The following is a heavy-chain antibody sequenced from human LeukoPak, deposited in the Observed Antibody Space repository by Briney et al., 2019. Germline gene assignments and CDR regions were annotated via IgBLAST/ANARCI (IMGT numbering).Heavy chain of an antibody. Sequence: SQTLSLTCTVSGGPIRRGDYSWNWLRQHPGKGLEWIGYIYYSGSTYYNPSLTSRVTMSVDTSKNQFSLKLSSVSAADTAIYYCARDHTETSSLNFRNYYYYGMDIWGQGTTVLVSS. CDR3: ARDHTETSSLNFRNYYYYGMDI. J-gene: IGHJ6*02. V-gene: IGHV4-31*03. D-gene: IGHD4-4*01. CDR1: GGPIRRGDYS. CDR2: IYYSGST.